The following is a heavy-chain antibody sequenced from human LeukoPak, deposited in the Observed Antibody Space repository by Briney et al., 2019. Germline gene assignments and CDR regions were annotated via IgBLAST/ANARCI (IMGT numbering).Heavy chain of an antibody. D-gene: IGHD6-13*01. CDR3: ARGEGAAAGTSGPRIHYFDY. CDR1: GGSFSGYY. V-gene: IGHV4-34*01. CDR2: INHSGST. J-gene: IGHJ4*02. Sequence: PSETLSLTCAVYGGSFSGYYWSWIREPPGQGLEWIGEINHSGSTNYNPSLKSRVTISVDTSKNQFSLKLSSVTAADTAVYYCARGEGAAAGTSGPRIHYFDYWGQGTLVTVSS.